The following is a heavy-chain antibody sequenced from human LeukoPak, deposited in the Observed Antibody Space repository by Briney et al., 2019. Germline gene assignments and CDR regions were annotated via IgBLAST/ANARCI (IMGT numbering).Heavy chain of an antibody. CDR2: ISSSSSYI. V-gene: IGHV3-21*01. Sequence: PGGSLRLSCAASGFTFSSYSMNWVRQAPGEGLEWVSSISSSSSYIYYADSVKGRFTISRDNAKNSLYLQMNSLRAEDTAVYYCARDSHQIADYWYFDLWGRGTLVTVSS. CDR3: ARDSHQIADYWYFDL. CDR1: GFTFSSYS. J-gene: IGHJ2*01.